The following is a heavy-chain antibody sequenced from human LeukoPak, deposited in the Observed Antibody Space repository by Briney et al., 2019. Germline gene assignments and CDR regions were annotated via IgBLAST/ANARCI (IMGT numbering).Heavy chain of an antibody. J-gene: IGHJ4*02. CDR2: INSDGSST. Sequence: PGGSLRLSCAASGFTFSRYWMHWVRQAPGKGLVWVSRINSDGSSTTYADSVKGRFTISRDNAKNTLYLQMNSLRAEDTAVYYCAKDSVVVTAAKGSYFDYWGQGTLVTVSS. CDR3: AKDSVVVTAAKGSYFDY. D-gene: IGHD2-2*01. V-gene: IGHV3-74*01. CDR1: GFTFSRYW.